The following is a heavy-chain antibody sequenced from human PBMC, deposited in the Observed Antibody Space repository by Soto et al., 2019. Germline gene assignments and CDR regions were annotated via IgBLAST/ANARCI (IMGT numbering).Heavy chain of an antibody. Sequence: QVQLVESGGGVVQPGRSLRLSCAASGFTFTPYGIHWVRQAPGKGLEWVAVISSDGRKNYFADSVRGRFTISRDNSKKTVYLQINNVRAEDTAVYYCAKERMGYYYGLDVWGQGTTVVVSS. J-gene: IGHJ6*02. CDR2: ISSDGRKN. D-gene: IGHD6-13*01. CDR1: GFTFTPYG. CDR3: AKERMGYYYGLDV. V-gene: IGHV3-30*18.